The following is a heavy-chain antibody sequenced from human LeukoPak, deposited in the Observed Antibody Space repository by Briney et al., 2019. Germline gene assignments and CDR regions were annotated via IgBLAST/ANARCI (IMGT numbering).Heavy chain of an antibody. D-gene: IGHD2-2*01. CDR1: GGSITSYY. V-gene: IGHV4-4*07. J-gene: IGHJ6*02. CDR3: ARDSGSSEDYYGMDV. CDR2: IYTRGST. Sequence: NPSETLSLTCTVSGGSITSYYWSWIRQPAGKGLEWIGRIYTRGSTNYTPSLKSRVTMSVATSKNQFSLKLSSVTAADTAVYYCARDSGSSEDYYGMDVWGQGTTVTVSS.